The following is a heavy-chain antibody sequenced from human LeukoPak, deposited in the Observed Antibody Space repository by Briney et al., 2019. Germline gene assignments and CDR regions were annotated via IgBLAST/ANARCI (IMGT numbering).Heavy chain of an antibody. CDR2: IYYSGST. J-gene: IGHJ5*02. CDR1: GGSISSSSYY. V-gene: IGHV4-39*01. Sequence: SETLSLTCTVSGGSISSSSYYWGWISQPPGKGLEWIGSIYYSGSTYYNPSLKSRVTISVDTSKNQFSLKLSSVTAADTAVYYCARHFNWFDPWGQGTLVTVSS. CDR3: ARHFNWFDP.